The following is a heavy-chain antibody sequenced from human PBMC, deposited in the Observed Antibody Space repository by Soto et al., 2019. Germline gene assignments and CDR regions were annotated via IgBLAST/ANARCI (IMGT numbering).Heavy chain of an antibody. CDR1: GGTFSSYA. D-gene: IGHD4-17*01. Sequence: ASVNVSCKASGGTFSSYAISWVRQAPGQGLEWMGRINPTCGSTNYAQKFQGRVTMTRDASATTAYMEVGKLTYEDTAVYYCARDWHGSDDFGGMSFDYWGQGTLVTVSS. V-gene: IGHV1-69*05. CDR2: INPTCGST. CDR3: ARDWHGSDDFGGMSFDY. J-gene: IGHJ4*02.